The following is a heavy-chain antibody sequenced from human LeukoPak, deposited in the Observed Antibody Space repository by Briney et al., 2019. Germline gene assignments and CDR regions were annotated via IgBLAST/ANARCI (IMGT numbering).Heavy chain of an antibody. J-gene: IGHJ6*03. V-gene: IGHV3-48*02. CDR1: GFTFSSYT. D-gene: IGHD6-6*01. CDR3: ARDEHLVDYYYYYMDV. Sequence: GGSLRLSCAASGFTFSSYTMNWVRQAQGKGLEWVSYISSSSSTIYYADSVKGRFTISRDNARNSLYLQMNSLRDEDTAVYYCARDEHLVDYYYYYMDVWGKGTTVTVSS. CDR2: ISSSSSTI.